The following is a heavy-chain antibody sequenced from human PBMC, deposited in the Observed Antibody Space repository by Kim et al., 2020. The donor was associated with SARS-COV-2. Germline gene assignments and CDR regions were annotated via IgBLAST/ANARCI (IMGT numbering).Heavy chain of an antibody. CDR3: ARSRRVLAAGLNY. J-gene: IGHJ4*02. D-gene: IGHD6-13*01. Sequence: YNPSPKSRVTISVDTSKNQFSLKLSSGTAADTAVYYCARSRRVLAAGLNYWGQGTLVTVSS. V-gene: IGHV4-34*01.